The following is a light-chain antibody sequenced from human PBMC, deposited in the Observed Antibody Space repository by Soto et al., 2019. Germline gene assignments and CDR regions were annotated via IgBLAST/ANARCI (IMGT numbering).Light chain of an antibody. CDR2: GNS. CDR3: QSYDSSLSGPV. CDR1: SSNIGAGYD. V-gene: IGLV1-40*01. J-gene: IGLJ2*01. Sequence: QSVLTQPPSVSGAPGQSVTISCTGSSSNIGAGYDVHGYQQLPGTAPKLLIYGNSNRPSGVPDRFSGSKSGTSASLAITGLQAEDEADYYCQSYDSSLSGPVFGGGTKVTVL.